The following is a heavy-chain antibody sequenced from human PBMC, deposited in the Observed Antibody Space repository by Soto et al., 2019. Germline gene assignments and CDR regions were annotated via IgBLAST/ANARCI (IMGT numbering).Heavy chain of an antibody. J-gene: IGHJ4*02. CDR1: GLRFSGSA. CDR3: TRREDDFWSGYYYY. Sequence: EVQLVESGGGLVQPGGSLKLSCVVSGLRFSGSAMHWVRQAPGKGLEWVGRIRSKANRYATTYDASVEGRFTISRDESKNTAYLQMNSLKTEDTAVYYCTRREDDFWSGYYYYWGQGTLVTVSS. CDR2: IRSKANRYAT. D-gene: IGHD3-3*01. V-gene: IGHV3-73*01.